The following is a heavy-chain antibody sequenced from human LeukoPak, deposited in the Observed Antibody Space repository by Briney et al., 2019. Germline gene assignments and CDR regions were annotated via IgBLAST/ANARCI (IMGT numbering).Heavy chain of an antibody. V-gene: IGHV3-21*01. CDR3: AKGEVWFDP. D-gene: IGHD1-26*01. Sequence: PGGSLRLSCVDSGFTFSSYSMNWVRQAPGKGLEWVVSISSSSTDIHYADSMKGRFTISRDNPKKSLYLQMNSLRAEDTAVYYCAKGEVWFDPWGQGTLVTVSA. CDR2: ISSSSTDI. CDR1: GFTFSSYS. J-gene: IGHJ5*02.